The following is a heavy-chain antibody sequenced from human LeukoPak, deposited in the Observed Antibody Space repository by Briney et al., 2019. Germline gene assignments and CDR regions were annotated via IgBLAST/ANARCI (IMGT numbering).Heavy chain of an antibody. D-gene: IGHD6-25*01. J-gene: IGHJ4*02. CDR3: ARHGGLIYFDY. CDR2: IFHSGST. Sequence: PSETLSLTCTVSGDSISSSTNYWGWIRQPPGTGLEWIGSIFHSGSTFYNPSLKSRVTVSVDTSKNQFSLRLSSVTAADTAVYYCARHGGLIYFDYWGQGTLVTVSS. V-gene: IGHV4-39*01. CDR1: GDSISSSTNY.